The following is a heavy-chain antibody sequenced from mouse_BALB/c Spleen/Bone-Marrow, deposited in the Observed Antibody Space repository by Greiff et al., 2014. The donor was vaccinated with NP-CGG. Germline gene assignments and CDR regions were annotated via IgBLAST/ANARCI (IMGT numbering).Heavy chain of an antibody. D-gene: IGHD1-1*01. J-gene: IGHJ2*01. CDR2: ISTYSGNT. CDR1: GYTFTDYA. Sequence: VQLQQSGPELVRPGVSVKIPCKGSGYTFTDYAMHWVKQSHAKSLEWIGVISTYSGNTNYNQKFKGKATMTVDKSSSTAYMELARFTSEDSAIYYCARSNYGSSYVFDYWGQGTTLTVSS. V-gene: IGHV1-67*01. CDR3: ARSNYGSSYVFDY.